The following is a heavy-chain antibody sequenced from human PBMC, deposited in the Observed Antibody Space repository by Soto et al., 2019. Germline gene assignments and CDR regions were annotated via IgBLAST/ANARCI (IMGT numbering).Heavy chain of an antibody. CDR3: ATWSQYCRGGICAKDAFDI. CDR2: IYYTGST. Sequence: SETLSLTCTVSGGSVITGSYYWGWIRQPPGKGLGWIGDIYYTGSTYYNPSLKSRVTIFADTSKNQFSLKLSSVTAADTAVYYCATWSQYCRGGICAKDAFDIWGQGTMVTVSS. CDR1: GGSVITGSYY. J-gene: IGHJ3*02. D-gene: IGHD2-15*01. V-gene: IGHV4-39*01.